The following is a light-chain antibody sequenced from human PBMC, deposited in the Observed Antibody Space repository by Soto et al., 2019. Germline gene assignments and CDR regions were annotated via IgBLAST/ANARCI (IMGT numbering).Light chain of an antibody. Sequence: EIVLTQSPGTLSLSPGERATLSWRASEFLSSSYLVWYQQKPGQAPRLLIYAASRRDTGSPDRFSGSGSATEYTLTINTLEPEDFAVYYCQQQGTFGQGTKLEIK. CDR1: EFLSSSY. CDR2: AAS. CDR3: QQQGT. V-gene: IGKV3-20*01. J-gene: IGKJ2*01.